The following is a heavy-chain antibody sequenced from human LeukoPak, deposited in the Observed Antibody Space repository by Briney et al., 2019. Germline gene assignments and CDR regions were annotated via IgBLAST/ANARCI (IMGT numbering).Heavy chain of an antibody. CDR3: VRQSRIFGVTRPGYMDV. CDR2: VFYSGNA. V-gene: IGHV4-39*01. D-gene: IGHD3-3*01. J-gene: IGHJ6*03. Sequence: SESLSLTCGVSGGSINTNTFFWGWIRQPPGKGREWIGNVFYSGNALYHPSLKSRVTMSIDTSKSQFSLCLSSVTAADTAMYWCVRQSRIFGVTRPGYMDVWGKGIMVSVSS. CDR1: GGSINTNTFF.